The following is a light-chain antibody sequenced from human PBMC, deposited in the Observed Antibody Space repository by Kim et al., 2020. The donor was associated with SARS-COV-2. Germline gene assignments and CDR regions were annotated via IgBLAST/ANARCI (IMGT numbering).Light chain of an antibody. CDR2: GAS. Sequence: GERATLYGRASQSVSRYLAWYQHRPGQPPRLLVYGASQRATGVPARFSGSGSERDFTLTINTLEPEDFAVYYCQQRRHWPAVSFGPGTKLEI. CDR3: QQRRHWPAVS. CDR1: QSVSRY. V-gene: IGKV3-11*02. J-gene: IGKJ2*03.